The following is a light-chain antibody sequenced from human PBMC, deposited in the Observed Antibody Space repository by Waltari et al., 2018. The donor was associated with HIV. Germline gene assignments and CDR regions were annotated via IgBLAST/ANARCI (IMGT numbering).Light chain of an antibody. CDR2: KNT. V-gene: IGLV3-27*01. CDR1: ALTKYS. CDR3: FSAADDYLRV. Sequence: SYELTQPSSVSVSPGQTARITCSGDALTKYSARWYQQKPGQAPVLVIYKNTERPSGIPCRFSGSRSGTTVTLTISGAQVGEEADYYGFSAADDYLRVVGGGTKLTVL. J-gene: IGLJ2*01.